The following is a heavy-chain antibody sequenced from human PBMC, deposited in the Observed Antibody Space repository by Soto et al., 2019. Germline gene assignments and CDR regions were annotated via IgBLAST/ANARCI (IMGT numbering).Heavy chain of an antibody. D-gene: IGHD5-18*01. V-gene: IGHV1-69*13. CDR2: VIPIFGTA. Sequence: GASGKVSCKASGGTFSSYAISWGRQAPGQGREWMGGVIPIFGTANYAQKFQGRVTITADESTSTAYMELSSLRSEDTAVYYCARDVDTAMVTYWGQGTLVTVSS. CDR3: ARDVDTAMVTY. J-gene: IGHJ4*02. CDR1: GGTFSSYA.